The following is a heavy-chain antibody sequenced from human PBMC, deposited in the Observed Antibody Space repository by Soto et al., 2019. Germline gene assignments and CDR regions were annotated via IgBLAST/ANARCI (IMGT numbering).Heavy chain of an antibody. CDR3: ARDRGVAPPVAGNTHYYYYMDV. Sequence: QDQLVQSGVEVKKPGASVKVSCKASGYSFTNYGITWVRQAPGQGFEWMGWISAYNGNTNYAQKFQGRVTMTTDAFTSTVYFELRSLRSDDTAVYYCARDRGVAPPVAGNTHYYYYMDVWGKGTTVTVSS. CDR2: ISAYNGNT. J-gene: IGHJ6*03. D-gene: IGHD6-19*01. CDR1: GYSFTNYG. V-gene: IGHV1-18*01.